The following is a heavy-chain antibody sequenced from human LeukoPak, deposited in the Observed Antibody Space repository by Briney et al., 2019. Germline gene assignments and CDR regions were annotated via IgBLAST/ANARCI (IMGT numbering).Heavy chain of an antibody. CDR1: GDSISSYY. Sequence: SETLSLTCTVSGDSISSYYWSWIRQPAGKGLEWIGRIHPSGSTNYNPSLKSRVTLSVDTSKNEFSLKLSSVTAADTAVYYCARHGTRLGYCSSTSCYTLGYFDYWGQGTLVTVSS. V-gene: IGHV4-4*07. CDR2: IHPSGST. J-gene: IGHJ4*02. CDR3: ARHGTRLGYCSSTSCYTLGYFDY. D-gene: IGHD2-2*02.